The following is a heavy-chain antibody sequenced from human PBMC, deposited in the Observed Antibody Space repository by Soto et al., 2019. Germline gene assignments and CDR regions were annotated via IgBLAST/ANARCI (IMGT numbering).Heavy chain of an antibody. J-gene: IGHJ6*02. V-gene: IGHV4-59*01. CDR2: IYYSGST. CDR1: GGSISSYY. D-gene: IGHD2-2*01. Sequence: PSETLSLTCTVSGGSISSYYWSWIRQPPGKGLEWIGYIYYSGSTNYNPSLKSRVTISVDTSKNQFSLKLSSVTAADTAVYYCASSLGYCSSTSCYPYNYAMDVWGQGTTVTVSS. CDR3: ASSLGYCSSTSCYPYNYAMDV.